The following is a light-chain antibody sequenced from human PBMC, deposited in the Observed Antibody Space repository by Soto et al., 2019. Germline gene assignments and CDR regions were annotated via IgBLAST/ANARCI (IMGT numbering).Light chain of an antibody. CDR3: QQSYSFTRT. V-gene: IGKV2D-29*01. CDR1: QSLLHSDRKTY. Sequence: DIVMTQTPLSLSVTPGRPASISCKASQSLLHSDRKTYSYWYLQKPGQPPQLLIYSASTLQSGVPSRFIGRGSGTDFSLTISSLQPEDFATYYCQQSYSFTRTFGRGTKVDI. CDR2: SAS. J-gene: IGKJ1*01.